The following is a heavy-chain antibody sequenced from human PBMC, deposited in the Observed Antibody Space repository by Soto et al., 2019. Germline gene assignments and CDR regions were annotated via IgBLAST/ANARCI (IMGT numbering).Heavy chain of an antibody. CDR1: GGSLRSYY. CDR2: SNYSGGT. Sequence: QVQLQESGPRLVKPSETLFLTCTVSGGSLRSYYCSWFRQPPGKGLEWVGYSNYSGGTFYNPSLKSRVTMSVDTPNNQYPLMVNSVTATDTAVYYCARQGFGELHGLVDVWGQGTTVTVSS. D-gene: IGHD3-10*01. V-gene: IGHV4-59*08. CDR3: ARQGFGELHGLVDV. J-gene: IGHJ6*02.